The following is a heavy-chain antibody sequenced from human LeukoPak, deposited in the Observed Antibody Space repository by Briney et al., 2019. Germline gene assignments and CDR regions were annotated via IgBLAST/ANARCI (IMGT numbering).Heavy chain of an antibody. V-gene: IGHV3-30-3*02. CDR2: ISYDGSNK. Sequence: PGRSLRLSCAASGFTFSSYAMHWVRQAPGKGLEWVAVISYDGSNKYYADSVKGRFTISRDNSKNTLYLQMNSLRAEDTAVYYCAKKYYYDSSGSDYWGQGTLVTVSS. D-gene: IGHD3-22*01. CDR3: AKKYYYDSSGSDY. J-gene: IGHJ4*02. CDR1: GFTFSSYA.